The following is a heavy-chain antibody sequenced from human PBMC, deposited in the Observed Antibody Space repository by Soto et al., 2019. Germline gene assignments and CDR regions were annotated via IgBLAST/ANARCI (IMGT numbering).Heavy chain of an antibody. D-gene: IGHD3-10*01. CDR3: AKAPSRGLIYGSGSYYWDY. V-gene: IGHV3-23*01. CDR1: GFTFSSYA. J-gene: IGHJ4*02. CDR2: ISGSGGST. Sequence: GGSLRLSCAASGFTFSSYAMSWVRQAPGKGLEWVSAISGSGGSTYYADSVKGRFTISRDNSKNTLYLQMNSLRAEDTAVYYCAKAPSRGLIYGSGSYYWDYWGQGTLVTVSS.